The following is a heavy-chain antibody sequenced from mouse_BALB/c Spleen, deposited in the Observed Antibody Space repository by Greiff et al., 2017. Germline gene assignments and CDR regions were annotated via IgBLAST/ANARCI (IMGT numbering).Heavy chain of an antibody. CDR3: ARVGELPIGDY. V-gene: IGHV2-9*02. CDR1: GFSLTSYG. Sequence: QVQLQQSGPGLVAPSQCLSISCTASGFSLTSYGVHWVRQPPGKGLEWLGVIWAGGSTNYNSALMSRLSISKDNSKSHVFLKMTRRQTDDTAMYYCARVGELPIGDYWGQGTSVTVSS. D-gene: IGHD6-5*01. J-gene: IGHJ4*01. CDR2: IWAGGST.